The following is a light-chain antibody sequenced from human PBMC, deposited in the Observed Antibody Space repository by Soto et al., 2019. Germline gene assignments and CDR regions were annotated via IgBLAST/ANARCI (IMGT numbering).Light chain of an antibody. Sequence: DIQLTQSPSFLSASVGDRVTITCRSSQGISTFLAWYQQKAVKAPELLMHTAPTLLSGVPSSFGGSGSGTDFTLKISSLQPEDSATYHCQQLYNYHPEFTFGGGTKVDI. V-gene: IGKV1-9*01. CDR2: TAP. CDR1: QGISTF. CDR3: QQLYNYHPEFT. J-gene: IGKJ4*01.